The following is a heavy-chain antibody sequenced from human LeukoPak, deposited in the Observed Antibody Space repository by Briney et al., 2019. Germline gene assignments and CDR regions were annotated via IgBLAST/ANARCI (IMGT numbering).Heavy chain of an antibody. CDR1: GFTVSSNY. CDR3: ARSPTPRTDGGSYGLYYFDY. Sequence: GGSLRLSCAASGFTVSSNYMSWVRQAPGKGLEWVSVIYSGGSTYYADSVKGRFTISRDNSKNTLYLQMNSLRAEDTAVYYCARSPTPRTDGGSYGLYYFDYWGQGTLVTVSP. CDR2: IYSGGST. D-gene: IGHD1-26*01. J-gene: IGHJ4*02. V-gene: IGHV3-53*01.